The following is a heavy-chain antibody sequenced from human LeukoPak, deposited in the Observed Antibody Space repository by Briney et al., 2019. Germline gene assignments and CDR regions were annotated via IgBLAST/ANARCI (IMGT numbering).Heavy chain of an antibody. J-gene: IGHJ4*02. V-gene: IGHV4-34*01. Sequence: SETLSLTCAVYGGSFSGYYLSWIRQPPGKGLEWIGEINHSGSTNYNPSLKSRVTISVDMSKNQSSLKLSSVPASDTAVYYCARGYNLFDYWXQGTLVPVSS. CDR1: GGSFSGYY. CDR3: ARGYNLFDY. CDR2: INHSGST. D-gene: IGHD5-24*01.